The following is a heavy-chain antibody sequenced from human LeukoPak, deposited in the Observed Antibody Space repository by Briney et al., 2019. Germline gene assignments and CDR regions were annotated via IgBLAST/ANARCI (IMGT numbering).Heavy chain of an antibody. J-gene: IGHJ4*02. CDR1: GGSISSYY. CDR3: ARSYYYDSSGYTDDY. CDR2: IYTSGST. D-gene: IGHD3-22*01. Sequence: PSETLSLTCTVSGGSISSYYWSWIRQPAGKGLEWIGRIYTSGSTNYNPSLKSRVTMSVDTSKNQFSLKLSSATAADTAVYYCARSYYYDSSGYTDDYWGQGTLVTVSS. V-gene: IGHV4-4*07.